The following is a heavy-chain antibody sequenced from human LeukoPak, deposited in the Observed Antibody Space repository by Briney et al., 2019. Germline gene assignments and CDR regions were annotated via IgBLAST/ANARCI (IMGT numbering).Heavy chain of an antibody. V-gene: IGHV3-48*01. CDR2: ISSSSSTI. J-gene: IGHJ4*02. CDR1: GFTFSSHS. Sequence: PGGSLRLSCAASGFTFSSHSMNWVRQAPGKGLEWVSYISSSSSTIYYADSVKGRFTISRDNAKNSLYLQMNSLRAEDTAVYYCARDLDFWAAYYFDYWGQGTLVTVSS. D-gene: IGHD3-3*01. CDR3: ARDLDFWAAYYFDY.